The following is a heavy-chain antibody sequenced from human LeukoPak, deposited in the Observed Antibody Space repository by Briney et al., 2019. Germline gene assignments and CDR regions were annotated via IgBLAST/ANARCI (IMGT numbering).Heavy chain of an antibody. V-gene: IGHV1-24*01. CDR2: FDPEDGET. J-gene: IGHJ5*02. CDR3: ATGCSSSWINWFDP. CDR1: GYTLTELS. Sequence: GASVKVSCTVSGYTLTELSMHWVRQAPGKGREWMGGFDPEDGETIYAQKFQGRVTMTEDTSTDTAYMELSSLRSEDTAVYYCATGCSSSWINWFDPWGQGTLVTVSS. D-gene: IGHD6-13*01.